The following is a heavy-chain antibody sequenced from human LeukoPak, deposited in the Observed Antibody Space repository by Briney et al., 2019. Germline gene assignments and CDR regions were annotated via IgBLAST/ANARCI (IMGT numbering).Heavy chain of an antibody. CDR1: GGSISSYY. V-gene: IGHV4-59*01. CDR2: IYYSGST. J-gene: IGHJ6*02. Sequence: PSETLSLTCTVSGGSISSYYWSWIRQPPGKGLEWIGYIYYSGSTNYNPSLKSRVTISVDTSKNQFSLKLSSVTAADTAVYYCARDLGFGAYYYYGMDVWGQGTTVTLSS. D-gene: IGHD3-10*01. CDR3: ARDLGFGAYYYYGMDV.